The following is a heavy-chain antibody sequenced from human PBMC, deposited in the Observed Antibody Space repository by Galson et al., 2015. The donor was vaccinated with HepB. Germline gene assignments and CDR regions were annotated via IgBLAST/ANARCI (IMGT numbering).Heavy chain of an antibody. D-gene: IGHD6-19*01. V-gene: IGHV1-24*01. CDR3: ATAAYSSGWHDAFDI. J-gene: IGHJ3*02. Sequence: SVKVSCKVSGYTLTELSMHWVRQAPGKGLEWMGGFDPEDGETIYAQKFQGRVTMTEDTSTDTAYMELSSLRSEDTAVYYCATAAYSSGWHDAFDIWGQGTLVTVSS. CDR2: FDPEDGET. CDR1: GYTLTELS.